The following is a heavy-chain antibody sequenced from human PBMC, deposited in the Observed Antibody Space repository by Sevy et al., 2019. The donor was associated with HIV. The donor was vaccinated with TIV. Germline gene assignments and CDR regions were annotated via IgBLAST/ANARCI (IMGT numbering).Heavy chain of an antibody. CDR3: ARSRVITGTFDY. V-gene: IGHV4-59*01. CDR1: GGSISGYY. Sequence: SETLSLTCTVSGGSISGYYWSWIRQPPGKGLEWIGYISYSGSTNYNPSLKSRVTISVDTSKNGFSLKLSSVTAAETAVYYCARSRVITGTFDYWGQGTLVTVSS. J-gene: IGHJ4*02. CDR2: ISYSGST. D-gene: IGHD1-20*01.